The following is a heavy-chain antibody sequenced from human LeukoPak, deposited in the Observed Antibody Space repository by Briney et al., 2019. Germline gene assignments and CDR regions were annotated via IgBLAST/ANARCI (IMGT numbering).Heavy chain of an antibody. CDR1: GGTFSSYA. V-gene: IGHV1-69*13. CDR2: IIPIFGTA. J-gene: IGHJ4*02. Sequence: RASVKVSCKASGGTFSSYAISWVRQAPGQGLEWMGGIIPIFGTANYAQKFQGRVTITADESTSTAYMELSSLRSEDTAVYYCARGIGSTTVTTLEYYFDYWGQGTLVTVSS. CDR3: ARGIGSTTVTTLEYYFDY. D-gene: IGHD4-17*01.